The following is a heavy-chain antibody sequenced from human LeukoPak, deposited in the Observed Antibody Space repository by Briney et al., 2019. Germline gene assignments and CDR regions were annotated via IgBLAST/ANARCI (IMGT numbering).Heavy chain of an antibody. V-gene: IGHV3-23*01. CDR3: AKDVSGYSYGPGDY. D-gene: IGHD5-18*01. Sequence: GGSLRLSCAASEFTFSSHDMRWIRKAPVKGLEWVSSIVHIGTGTYYADSVKGRFTISRDNSKNTLYLQMNSLRAEDTAVYYCAKDVSGYSYGPGDYWGQGTLVTVSS. CDR1: EFTFSSHD. CDR2: IVHIGTGT. J-gene: IGHJ4*02.